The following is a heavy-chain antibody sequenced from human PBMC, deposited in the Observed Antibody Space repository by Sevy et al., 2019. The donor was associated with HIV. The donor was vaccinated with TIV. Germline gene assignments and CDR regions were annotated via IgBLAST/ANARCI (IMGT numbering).Heavy chain of an antibody. CDR3: ARGSPFVPNLRGRAVASFDY. CDR2: INHSGST. CDR1: GGSFSGYY. V-gene: IGHV4-34*01. J-gene: IGHJ4*02. Sequence: SETLSLTCAVYGGSFSGYYWSWIRQPPGKGLEWIGEINHSGSTNYNPSLKSRVPISVDTSKNQFSLKLSSVTAADTAVYYCARGSPFVPNLRGRAVASFDYWGQGTLVTVSS. D-gene: IGHD2-15*01.